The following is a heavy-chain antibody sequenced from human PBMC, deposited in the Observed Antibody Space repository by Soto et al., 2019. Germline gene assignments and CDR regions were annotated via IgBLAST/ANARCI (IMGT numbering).Heavy chain of an antibody. V-gene: IGHV4-39*01. CDR3: ARFIAAAGRGYNWFDP. CDR2: IYYSGST. Sequence: SETLSLTCTVSGGSISSSSYYWGLIRQPPGKGLEWIGSIYYSGSTYYNPSLKSRVTISVDTSKNQFSLKLSSVTAADTAVYYCARFIAAAGRGYNWFDPWGGGTLVTVSS. CDR1: GGSISSSSYY. D-gene: IGHD6-13*01. J-gene: IGHJ5*02.